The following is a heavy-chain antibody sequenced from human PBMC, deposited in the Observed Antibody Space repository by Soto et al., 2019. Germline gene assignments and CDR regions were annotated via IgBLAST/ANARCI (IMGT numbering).Heavy chain of an antibody. J-gene: IGHJ6*02. V-gene: IGHV1-24*01. CDR1: GYTLTELS. CDR3: ATDRRFLEWLSPIYYYYGMDV. CDR2: FDPEDGET. Sequence: ASVKVSCKVSGYTLTELSMHWVRQAPGKGLEWMGGFDPEDGETIYAQKFQGRVTMTEDTSTDTAYMELSSLRSEDTAVYYCATDRRFLEWLSPIYYYYGMDVWGQGTTVTVSS. D-gene: IGHD3-3*01.